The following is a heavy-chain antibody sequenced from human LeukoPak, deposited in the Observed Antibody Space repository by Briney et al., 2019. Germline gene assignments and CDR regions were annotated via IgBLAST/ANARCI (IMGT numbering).Heavy chain of an antibody. CDR2: ISSNGNST. CDR3: ARFVAAVA. V-gene: IGHV3-64*01. J-gene: IGHJ5*02. Sequence: PGGSLRLSCAASGFTFSSYAMHWVRQTPGKGPEYVSAISSNGNSTYYANSVKGRFTISRDNSRNTLYLQMGSLRAEDIAVYYCARFVAAVAWGQGTLVTVSS. D-gene: IGHD2-15*01. CDR1: GFTFSSYA.